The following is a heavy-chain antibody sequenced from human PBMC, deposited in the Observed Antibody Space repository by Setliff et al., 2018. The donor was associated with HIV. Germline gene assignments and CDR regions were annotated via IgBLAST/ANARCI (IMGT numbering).Heavy chain of an antibody. CDR3: ARGKSGSYDAYDM. D-gene: IGHD5-12*01. CDR2: MFHSGNT. CDR1: GYFISSGYY. Sequence: SETLSLTCGVSGYFISSGYYWAWIRQSPGKGLEWIGSMFHSGNTYYNPSLESRVSMSVDTSTNQVSLQLSSVTAADTAVYYCARGKSGSYDAYDMWGQGTMVTVSS. J-gene: IGHJ3*02. V-gene: IGHV4-38-2*01.